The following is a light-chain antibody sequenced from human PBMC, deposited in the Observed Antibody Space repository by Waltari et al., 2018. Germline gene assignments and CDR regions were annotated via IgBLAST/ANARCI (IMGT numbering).Light chain of an antibody. CDR1: QNLLNSNNKNS. Sequence: DIVVTQSPDSLAVSLGERATINCKSSQNLLNSNNKNSLAWYQVKPWQPPKLLFSWASVRESGVTDRLSGSGSVTEFTLSISSLQAEDVALYYCQHYYGRPPHSFGRGTKLEIK. J-gene: IGKJ2*03. CDR3: QHYYGRPPHS. V-gene: IGKV4-1*01. CDR2: WAS.